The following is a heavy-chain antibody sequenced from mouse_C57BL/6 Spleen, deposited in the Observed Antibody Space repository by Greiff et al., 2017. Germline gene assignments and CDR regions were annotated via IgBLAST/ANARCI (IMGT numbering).Heavy chain of an antibody. D-gene: IGHD2-1*01. CDR3: AKSPLPLGYAMDY. CDR1: GYTFTSYW. CDR2: IDPSDSYT. Sequence: QVQLQQPGAELVKPGASVKLSCKASGYTFTSYWMQWVKQRPGQGLEWIGEIDPSDSYTTYNQKFKGKATLTVDTSSSTAYMQLSSLTSEDSAVYYCAKSPLPLGYAMDYWGQGTSVTVSS. J-gene: IGHJ4*01. V-gene: IGHV1-50*01.